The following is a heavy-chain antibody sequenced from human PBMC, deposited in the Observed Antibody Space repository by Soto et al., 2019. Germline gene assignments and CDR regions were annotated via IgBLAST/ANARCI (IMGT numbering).Heavy chain of an antibody. J-gene: IGHJ6*02. CDR1: GYTFTTYF. Sequence: ASVKVYCKASGYTFTTYFMHWVRQAPGQGFEWMGRINPTGGDTVYAKKFQVRVTVSRDTSTSTVYIELGSLTSKDTAVYYCAGGSYASNVFIMDVWGQGTTVTVSS. D-gene: IGHD2-2*01. V-gene: IGHV1-46*01. CDR3: AGGSYASNVFIMDV. CDR2: INPTGGDT.